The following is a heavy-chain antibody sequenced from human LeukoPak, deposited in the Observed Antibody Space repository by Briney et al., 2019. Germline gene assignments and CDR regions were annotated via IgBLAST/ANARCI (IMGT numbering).Heavy chain of an antibody. CDR2: INHSGST. CDR3: ATHGSGSYSPNRNWFDP. V-gene: IGHV4-39*07. D-gene: IGHD3-10*01. CDR1: GGSISTSNYY. J-gene: IGHJ5*02. Sequence: SETLSLTCTVSGGSISTSNYYWAWIRQPPGKGLEWIGDINHSGSTNYNPSLKSRVTISVDTSKNQFSLNLSSVTAADTAVYYCATHGSGSYSPNRNWFDPWGQGTLVTVSS.